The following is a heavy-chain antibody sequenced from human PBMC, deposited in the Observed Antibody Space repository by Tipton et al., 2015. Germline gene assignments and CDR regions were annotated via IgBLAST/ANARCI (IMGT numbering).Heavy chain of an antibody. CDR3: ASHEVTSGSDMDV. J-gene: IGHJ6*02. Sequence: TLSLTCAVYGGSFSGYYWSWIRQPAGKGLEWIGRIYTSGSTKYNPSLKSRVTMSVDTSKNQFSLKLSSVTAADTAVYYCASHEVTSGSDMDVWGQGTTVTVSS. CDR1: GGSFSGYY. D-gene: IGHD2-21*02. CDR2: IYTSGST. V-gene: IGHV4-59*10.